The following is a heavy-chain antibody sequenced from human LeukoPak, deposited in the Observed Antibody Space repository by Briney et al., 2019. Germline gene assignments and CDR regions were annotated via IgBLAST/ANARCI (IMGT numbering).Heavy chain of an antibody. CDR3: AKEVEPRARAFDM. CDR2: ISYDGSNK. J-gene: IGHJ3*02. Sequence: GGSLRLSCAASGFTFSSYGMHWVRQAPGKGLEWVAVISYDGSNKYYADSVKGRFTISRDNSKNTLYLQMNSLRAEDTAVYYCAKEVEPRARAFDMWGQGTMVTVSS. CDR1: GFTFSSYG. D-gene: IGHD1-1*01. V-gene: IGHV3-30*18.